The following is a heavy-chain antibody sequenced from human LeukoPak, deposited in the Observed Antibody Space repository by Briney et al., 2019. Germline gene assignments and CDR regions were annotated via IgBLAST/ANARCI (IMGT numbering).Heavy chain of an antibody. Sequence: SETLSLTCDVSGGSTTSNNWWSWVRQPPGKGLEWIGEAYHSGITHYNPSLKSRVTILIDKSKNQFFLELTSVTAADTALYYCARRGYTYGYFDYWGQGTLVTVSS. CDR2: AYHSGIT. D-gene: IGHD5-18*01. CDR3: ARRGYTYGYFDY. V-gene: IGHV4-4*02. J-gene: IGHJ4*02. CDR1: GGSTTSNNW.